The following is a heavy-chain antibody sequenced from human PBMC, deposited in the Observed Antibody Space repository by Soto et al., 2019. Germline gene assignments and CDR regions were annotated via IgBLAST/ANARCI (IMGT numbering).Heavy chain of an antibody. V-gene: IGHV4-4*02. CDR2: IYNSGST. CDR1: SGSISSSNW. Sequence: QVQLQESGPGLVKPSGTLSLTCAVSSGSISSSNWWSWVRQPPGKGLEWIGEIYNSGSTNYNPSLKRRVTISVDKSKNQFSLKLSSVTAADTAVYYCARVVRGRQQLVYFDYWGQGTLVTVSS. CDR3: ARVVRGRQQLVYFDY. J-gene: IGHJ4*02. D-gene: IGHD6-13*01.